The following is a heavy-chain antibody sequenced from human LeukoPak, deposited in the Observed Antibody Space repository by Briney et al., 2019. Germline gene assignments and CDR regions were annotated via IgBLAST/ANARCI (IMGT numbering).Heavy chain of an antibody. D-gene: IGHD3-10*01. CDR3: ARPMYAYYYGSGSVYFDY. J-gene: IGHJ4*02. V-gene: IGHV3-23*01. CDR2: ISGSGGST. Sequence: PGGSLRLSCAASGFTFSSYAMSWVRQAPGKGLEWVSAISGSGGSTYYADSVKGRFTISRDNSKNTLYLQMNSLRAEDTAVYYCARPMYAYYYGSGSVYFDYWGQGTLVTVSS. CDR1: GFTFSSYA.